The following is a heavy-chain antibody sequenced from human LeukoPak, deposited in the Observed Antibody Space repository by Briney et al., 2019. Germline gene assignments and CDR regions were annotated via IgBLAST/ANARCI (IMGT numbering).Heavy chain of an antibody. CDR3: ARDPSGKFFNWFDP. J-gene: IGHJ5*02. V-gene: IGHV4-59*01. Sequence: PSETLSLTCTVSGGSISSYYWSWIRQPPGKGLEWIGYIYYSGGTNYNPSLKSRVTISVDTSKNQFSLKMRSVTAADTAVYYCARDPSGKFFNWFDPWGQGTLVTVSS. CDR2: IYYSGGT. CDR1: GGSISSYY. D-gene: IGHD1-26*01.